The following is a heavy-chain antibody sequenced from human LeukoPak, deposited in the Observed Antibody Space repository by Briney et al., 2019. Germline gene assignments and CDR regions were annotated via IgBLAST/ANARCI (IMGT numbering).Heavy chain of an antibody. V-gene: IGHV4-30-2*01. CDR1: GGSISSGGYY. J-gene: IGHJ3*02. D-gene: IGHD6-6*01. CDR3: ARPLGIAARPGAFDI. Sequence: SQTLSLTCTVSGGSISSGGYYWSWIRQPPGKGLEWIGYIYHSGSTYYNPSLKSRVTISVDRSKNQFSLKLSSVTVADTAVYYCARPLGIAARPGAFDIWGQGTMVTVSS. CDR2: IYHSGST.